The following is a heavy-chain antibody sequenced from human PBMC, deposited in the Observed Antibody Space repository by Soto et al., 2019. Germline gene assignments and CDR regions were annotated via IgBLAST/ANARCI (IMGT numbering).Heavy chain of an antibody. CDR1: GGSISRGGYS. CDR3: ARDPGL. J-gene: IGHJ2*01. CDR2: IYHSGST. V-gene: IGHV4-30-2*01. Sequence: QLQLQESGSGLVKPSQTLSLTCAVSGGSISRGGYSWGWIRQLPGKRLEGIGYIYHSGSTYYNPSLKSRVPISVDRSKNQFSLKLSCVTAADTDVYYCARDPGLWGRGTLVTVSS.